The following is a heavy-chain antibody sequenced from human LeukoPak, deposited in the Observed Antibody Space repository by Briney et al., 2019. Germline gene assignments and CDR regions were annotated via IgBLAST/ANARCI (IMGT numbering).Heavy chain of an antibody. CDR3: AKDDCSGRSCYWFDP. V-gene: IGHV3-48*03. D-gene: IGHD2-15*01. J-gene: IGHJ5*02. CDR2: ISSSGSTR. CDR1: GFTFSSYE. Sequence: PGGSPRLSCAASGFTFSSYEMNWVRQAPGKGLEWVSYISSSGSTRYYADSVKGRFTISRDNANNSLYLQMNSLRAEDTAVYYCAKDDCSGRSCYWFDPWGQGTLVTVSS.